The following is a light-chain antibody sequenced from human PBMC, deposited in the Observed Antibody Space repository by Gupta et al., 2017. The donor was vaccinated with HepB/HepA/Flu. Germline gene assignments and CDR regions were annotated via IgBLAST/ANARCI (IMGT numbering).Light chain of an antibody. CDR3: VQGTQWPWT. J-gene: IGKJ1*01. CDR2: KVS. CDR1: QSLVHSDGNTY. Sequence: DVVMTQSPLSLPVTLGQPASISCRSTQSLVHSDGNTYLNWFLQRPGQSPRRLIYKVSNRDSGVPDRFSGSGSGSDFTLKISRVEAEDVGVYYCVQGTQWPWTFGQGTKVEI. V-gene: IGKV2-30*02.